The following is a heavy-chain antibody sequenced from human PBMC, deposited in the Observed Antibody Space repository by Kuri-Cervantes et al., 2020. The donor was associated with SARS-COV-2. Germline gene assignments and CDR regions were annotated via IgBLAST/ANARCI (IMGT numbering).Heavy chain of an antibody. V-gene: IGHV3-30*03. J-gene: IGHJ4*02. Sequence: GGSLRLSCAASGFTFSSYGMHWVRQAPGKGLEWVAVISYDGSNKYYADSVKGRFTIPRDNSKNTLYLQMNSLRAEDTAMYYCARGRVGVHDSWGQGTRVTVSS. CDR2: ISYDGSNK. CDR3: ARGRVGVHDS. CDR1: GFTFSSYG. D-gene: IGHD2-21*01.